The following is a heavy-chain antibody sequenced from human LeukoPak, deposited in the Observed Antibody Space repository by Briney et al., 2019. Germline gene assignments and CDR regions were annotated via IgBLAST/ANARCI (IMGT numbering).Heavy chain of an antibody. CDR3: ARVYGSGYDFRGAFDI. J-gene: IGHJ3*02. V-gene: IGHV4-59*01. CDR1: GDSISSYY. D-gene: IGHD5-12*01. CDR2: IYYTGST. Sequence: SETLSLTCTVSGDSISSYYWTWVRQPPGKGLEWIGYIYYTGSTNYNPSLKSRVTISVDTSKNQFSLKLSSVTAADTAVYYCARVYGSGYDFRGAFDIWGQGTMVTVSS.